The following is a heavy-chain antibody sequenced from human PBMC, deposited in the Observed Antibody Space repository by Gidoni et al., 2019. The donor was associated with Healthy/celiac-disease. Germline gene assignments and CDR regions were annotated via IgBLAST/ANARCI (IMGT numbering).Heavy chain of an antibody. CDR1: GGSISSSSYY. Sequence: QLQLQESGPGLVKPSEPLSLTCTVSGGSISSSSYYWGWIRQPPGKGLEWIGSIYYSGSAYYNPSLKSRVTISVDTSKNQFSLKLSSVTAADTAVYYCARELDYGGNPHFDYWGQGTLVTVSS. V-gene: IGHV4-39*07. CDR2: IYYSGSA. J-gene: IGHJ4*02. CDR3: ARELDYGGNPHFDY. D-gene: IGHD4-17*01.